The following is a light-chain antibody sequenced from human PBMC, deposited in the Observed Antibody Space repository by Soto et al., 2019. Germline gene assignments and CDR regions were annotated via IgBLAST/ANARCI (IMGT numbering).Light chain of an antibody. CDR1: QSISRG. CDR3: QQYNSYSPT. J-gene: IGKJ1*01. Sequence: DIQMTQSPSTLSASVGDRVTIACRASQSISRGLAWYQQKPGKAPNLLIYDASTLESGVPSRFSGSGSGTEFTLTISGLQPGDSATYYCQQYNSYSPTFGQGTKVDIK. V-gene: IGKV1-5*01. CDR2: DAS.